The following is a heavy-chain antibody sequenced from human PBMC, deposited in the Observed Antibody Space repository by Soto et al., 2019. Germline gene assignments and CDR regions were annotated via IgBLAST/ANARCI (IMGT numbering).Heavy chain of an antibody. CDR1: GGSISNGDYY. CDR2: IYYSGST. Sequence: QVQLQESGPGLVKASQTLSLTCAVSGGSISNGDYYWCWIRQPPGKGLEGVGNIYYSGSTYYNPSLKRRVTMSVDASKNQFSLHLSSVTAADTAGYYCAREYGRYYNGMGVWGQGTTVTVYS. D-gene: IGHD3-10*01. CDR3: AREYGRYYNGMGV. V-gene: IGHV4-30-4*01. J-gene: IGHJ6*02.